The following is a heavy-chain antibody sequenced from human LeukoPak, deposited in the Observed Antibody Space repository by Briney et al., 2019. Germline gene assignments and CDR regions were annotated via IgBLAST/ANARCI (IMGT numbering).Heavy chain of an antibody. D-gene: IGHD2-2*01. CDR2: MNPNSGNT. V-gene: IGHV1-8*02. Sequence: ASVKVSCKASGGTFSSYAISWVRQATGQGLEWMGWMNPNSGNTGYAQKFQGRVTMTRNTSISTAYMELSSLRSEDTAVYYCARGTISPWYQYWFDPWGQGTLVTVSS. CDR1: GGTFSSYA. J-gene: IGHJ5*02. CDR3: ARGTISPWYQYWFDP.